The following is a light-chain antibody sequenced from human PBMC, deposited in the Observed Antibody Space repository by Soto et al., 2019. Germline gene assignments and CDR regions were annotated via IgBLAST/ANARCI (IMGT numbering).Light chain of an antibody. CDR3: QEYNSAFWT. V-gene: IGKV1-27*01. CDR1: QGISNY. CDR2: AAS. J-gene: IGKJ1*01. Sequence: DIQMTQSPSSLSASVGDRVTITCRASQGISNYLAWYQQKPGKVPKLLIYAASTLQSGVPSRFSGRGSGTDFTLPISSLQPEDVATYYCQEYNSAFWTFGQGTKVEIK.